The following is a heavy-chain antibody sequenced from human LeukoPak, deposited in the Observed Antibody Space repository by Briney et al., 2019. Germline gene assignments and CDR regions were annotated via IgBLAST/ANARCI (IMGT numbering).Heavy chain of an antibody. CDR2: ISYDGSNK. CDR3: AKEESGYDSRYYGMDV. CDR1: GFTFSSYG. J-gene: IGHJ6*02. Sequence: SGRSLRLSCAASGFTFSSYGMHWVRQAPGKGLEWVAVISYDGSNKYHADSVKGRFTISRDNSKNTLYLQMNSLRAEDTAVYYCAKEESGYDSRYYGMDVWGQGTTVTVSS. D-gene: IGHD5-12*01. V-gene: IGHV3-30*18.